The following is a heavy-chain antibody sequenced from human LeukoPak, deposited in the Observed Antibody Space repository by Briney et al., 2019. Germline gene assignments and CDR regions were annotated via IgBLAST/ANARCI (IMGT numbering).Heavy chain of an antibody. Sequence: SETLSLTCTVSGGSISSGSYYWSWIRQPAGKGLEWIGYIYYSGSTNYNPSLKSRVTISVDTSKNQFSLKLSSVTAADTAVYYCARGPDYDILTGYYHHFDYWGQGTLVTVSS. D-gene: IGHD3-9*01. J-gene: IGHJ4*02. CDR2: IYYSGST. CDR1: GGSISSGSYY. V-gene: IGHV4-61*10. CDR3: ARGPDYDILTGYYHHFDY.